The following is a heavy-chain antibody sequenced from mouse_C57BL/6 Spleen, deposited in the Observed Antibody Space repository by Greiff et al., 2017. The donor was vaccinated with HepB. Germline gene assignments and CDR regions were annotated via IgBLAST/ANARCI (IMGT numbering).Heavy chain of an antibody. J-gene: IGHJ4*01. Sequence: VQLQQSGPELVKPGASVKISCKASGYTFTDYYMNWVKQSHGKSLEWIGDINPNNGGTSYNQKFKGKDTLTVDKSSSTAYMELRSLTSEDSAVYYCARKYYGSSYESSGYDGYAMDYWGQGPSVTVSS. CDR3: ARKYYGSSYESSGYDGYAMDY. V-gene: IGHV1-26*01. CDR2: INPNNGGT. CDR1: GYTFTDYY. D-gene: IGHD1-1*01.